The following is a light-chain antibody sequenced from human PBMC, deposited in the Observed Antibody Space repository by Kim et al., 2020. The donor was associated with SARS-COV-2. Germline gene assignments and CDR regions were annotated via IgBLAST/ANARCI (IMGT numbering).Light chain of an antibody. CDR2: EVS. CDR1: SSDVGGYNY. V-gene: IGLV2-8*01. Sequence: GQSVTISCTGTSSDVGGYNYVSWYQQHPGKAPNLMIYEVSKRPSGVPDRFSGSKSGNTASLTVSGLQAEDEADYYCSSYAGSSKWVFGGGTKLTVL. CDR3: SSYAGSSKWV. J-gene: IGLJ3*02.